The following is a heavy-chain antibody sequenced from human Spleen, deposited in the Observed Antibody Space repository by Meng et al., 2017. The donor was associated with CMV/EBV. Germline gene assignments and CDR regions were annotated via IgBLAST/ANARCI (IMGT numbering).Heavy chain of an antibody. V-gene: IGHV1-24*01. CDR2: FDSENGET. D-gene: IGHD3-10*01. J-gene: IGHJ6*02. CDR1: GYTLNELS. Sequence: ASVKVSCKVSGYTLNELSMHWVRQAPGKGLEYMGGFDSENGETIYAQNFQGRVTMTEDTSTDTAYMNLSSLRSEDTAVYYCARVWYYYGSGSYSQVLPAYYYYGMDVWGQGTTVTVSS. CDR3: ARVWYYYGSGSYSQVLPAYYYYGMDV.